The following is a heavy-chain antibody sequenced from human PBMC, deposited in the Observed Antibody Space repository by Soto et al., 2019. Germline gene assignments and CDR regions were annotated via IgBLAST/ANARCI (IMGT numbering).Heavy chain of an antibody. CDR1: GFTFSSYA. CDR2: ISYDGSNK. V-gene: IGHV3-30-3*01. D-gene: IGHD4-4*01. J-gene: IGHJ4*02. Sequence: GGSLRLSCAASGFTFSSYAMHWVRQAPGKGLEWVAVISYDGSNKYYADSVKGRFTISRDNSKNTLYLQMNSLRAEDTAVYYCARYRKDKNLDYWGQGTLVTVSS. CDR3: ARYRKDKNLDY.